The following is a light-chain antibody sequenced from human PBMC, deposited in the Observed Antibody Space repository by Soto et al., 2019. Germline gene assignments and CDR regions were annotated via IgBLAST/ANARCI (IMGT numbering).Light chain of an antibody. V-gene: IGLV7-43*01. CDR1: TGAVTSGYY. CDR2: STS. J-gene: IGLJ3*02. CDR3: LLFYGDAWV. Sequence: QAVVTQEPSLTVSPGGTVTLTCASSTGAVTSGYYPNWFQQKAGQAPRVLIYSTSNKHSWTPARISGSLLGGKAALTLSGVQHEDEAEYYCLLFYGDAWVFGGGTKLTVL.